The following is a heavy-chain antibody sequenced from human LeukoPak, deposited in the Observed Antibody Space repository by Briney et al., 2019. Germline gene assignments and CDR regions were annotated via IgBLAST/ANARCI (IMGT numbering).Heavy chain of an antibody. Sequence: PGGSLRLSCAASGFTFSSYAMSRVRQAPGKGLEWVSAISGSGGSTYYADSVKGRFTTSRDNSKNTLYLQMSSLRAEDTAVYYCASPGDVFDIWGQGTMVTVSS. CDR1: GFTFSSYA. CDR2: ISGSGGST. V-gene: IGHV3-23*01. J-gene: IGHJ3*02. CDR3: ASPGDVFDI.